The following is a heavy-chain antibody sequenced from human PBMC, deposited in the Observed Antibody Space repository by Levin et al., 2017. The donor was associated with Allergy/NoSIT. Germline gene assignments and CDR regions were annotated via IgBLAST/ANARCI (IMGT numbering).Heavy chain of an antibody. CDR1: GFTFSDHY. D-gene: IGHD6-13*01. CDR3: ARGSSAAPDAFDI. Sequence: SCAASGFTFSDHYMSWIRQAPGEGLAWVSSITRSGSIIYYADSVKGRFTISRDNAKNSLYLQMNSLRAEDTAVYYCARGSSAAPDAFDIWGQGTMVTVSS. V-gene: IGHV3-11*01. J-gene: IGHJ3*02. CDR2: ITRSGSII.